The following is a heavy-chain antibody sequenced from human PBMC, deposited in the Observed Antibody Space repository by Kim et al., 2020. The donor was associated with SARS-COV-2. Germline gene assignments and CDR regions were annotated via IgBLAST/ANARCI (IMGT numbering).Heavy chain of an antibody. CDR1: GGSISSSNC. CDR2: MCHSGST. Sequence: SETLSLTCAVSGGSISSSNCWSWVRQPPGKGLEWIGEMCHSGSTNYNPSLKSRVTISADKSKNQFSLNLTSVTAADTAVYYCASAISRTVDYWGQGILVTVSS. D-gene: IGHD3-9*01. J-gene: IGHJ4*02. V-gene: IGHV4-4*02. CDR3: ASAISRTVDY.